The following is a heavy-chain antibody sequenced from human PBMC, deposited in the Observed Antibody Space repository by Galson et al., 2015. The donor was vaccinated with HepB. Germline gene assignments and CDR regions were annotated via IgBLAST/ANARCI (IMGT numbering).Heavy chain of an antibody. V-gene: IGHV1-3*01. CDR3: ARWRFGEFDYYFDY. D-gene: IGHD3-10*01. Sequence: SVKVSCKASGYIFSNYPIHWVRQAPGQRLEWMAWINADNGNTKYLQKFQGRVTITRDTSASTVYMEVSSLTSEDTAVYYCARWRFGEFDYYFDYWGQGTLVTVSS. CDR2: INADNGNT. CDR1: GYIFSNYP. J-gene: IGHJ4*02.